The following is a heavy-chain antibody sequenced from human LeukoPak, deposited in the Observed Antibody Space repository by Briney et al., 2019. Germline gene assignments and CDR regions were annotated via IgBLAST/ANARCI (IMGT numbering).Heavy chain of an antibody. CDR1: GGFFSGYY. D-gene: IGHD2-21*02. Sequence: SETLSLTCAVYGGFFSGYYWSWIRQPPGKGLEWIGSIYYSGSTYYNPSLKSRVTISVDTSKNQFSLKLSSVTAADTAVCYCARDRDIVVVTDYYYYMDVWGKGTTVTVSS. V-gene: IGHV4-34*01. J-gene: IGHJ6*03. CDR3: ARDRDIVVVTDYYYYMDV. CDR2: IYYSGST.